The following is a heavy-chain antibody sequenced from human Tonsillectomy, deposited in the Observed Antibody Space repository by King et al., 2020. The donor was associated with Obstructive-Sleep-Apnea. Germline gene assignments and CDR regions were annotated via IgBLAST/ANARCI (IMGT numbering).Heavy chain of an antibody. Sequence: VQLVESGGGLVQRGGSLRLSWAAAGFTFSSYAMSWVRKAPGKGLDWVSAICGGGGVTCYADSVKGRFTISRDNSKNTLYLNMNSLRAGDTAVYYCAKAGYCSSSSCSNWFDPWGQGTLVTVSS. V-gene: IGHV3-23*04. CDR2: ICGGGGVT. D-gene: IGHD2-2*01. CDR1: GFTFSSYA. CDR3: AKAGYCSSSSCSNWFDP. J-gene: IGHJ5*02.